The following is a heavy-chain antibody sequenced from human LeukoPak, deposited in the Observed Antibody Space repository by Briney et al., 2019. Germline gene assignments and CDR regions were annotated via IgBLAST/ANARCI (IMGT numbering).Heavy chain of an antibody. CDR2: ISSSSTYI. J-gene: IGHJ4*02. CDR1: GFTFSSYS. V-gene: IGHV3-21*01. D-gene: IGHD3-22*01. Sequence: GGSLRLSCAASGFTFSSYSMNWVRQAPGKGLEWVSSISSSSTYIYYADSVDGRLTISRDNAKNSLYLQMNSLRAEDTAMYYCARGPTPQTYYYDSSGYSDWGQGTLVTVSS. CDR3: ARGPTPQTYYYDSSGYSD.